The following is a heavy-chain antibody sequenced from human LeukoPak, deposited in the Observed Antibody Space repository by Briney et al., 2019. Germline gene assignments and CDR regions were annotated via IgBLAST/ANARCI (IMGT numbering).Heavy chain of an antibody. Sequence: SETLSLTCAVSGDSFSTSYWTWIRQPAGKGLEWIGRIYTSGSTNYNPSLKSRVTMSIDTSKKQFSLRLSSVTAADTAVYYCARDLGYDSSGYHYWGQGTLVTVSS. D-gene: IGHD3-22*01. CDR2: IYTSGST. V-gene: IGHV4-4*07. CDR3: ARDLGYDSSGYHY. J-gene: IGHJ4*02. CDR1: GDSFSTSY.